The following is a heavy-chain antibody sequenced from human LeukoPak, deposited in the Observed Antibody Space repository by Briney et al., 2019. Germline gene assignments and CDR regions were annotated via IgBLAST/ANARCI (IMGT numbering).Heavy chain of an antibody. D-gene: IGHD3-22*01. CDR1: GYTFTGYY. Sequence: ASVKVSCKASGYTFTGYYMHWVRQAPGQGLEWMGWINPNSGGTNYAQKFQGRVTMTRDTSISTACMELSRLRSDDTAVYYCARADYYDSSGYYYWGQGTLVTVSS. CDR3: ARADYYDSSGYYY. V-gene: IGHV1-2*02. CDR2: INPNSGGT. J-gene: IGHJ4*02.